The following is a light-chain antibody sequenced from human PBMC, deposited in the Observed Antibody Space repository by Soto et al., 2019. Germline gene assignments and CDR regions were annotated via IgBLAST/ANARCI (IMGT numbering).Light chain of an antibody. CDR1: QSIANF. CDR3: QQRRTWPPLT. J-gene: IGKJ4*01. V-gene: IGKV3-11*01. Sequence: EIVLTQSPATLSLSPGERATLSCRASQSIANFLAWYQQKPGQAPRLLIYDASTRATGIPARFSGSGSGTDFALTISSLEPEDFAVYYCQQRRTWPPLTFGGGTQVEIK. CDR2: DAS.